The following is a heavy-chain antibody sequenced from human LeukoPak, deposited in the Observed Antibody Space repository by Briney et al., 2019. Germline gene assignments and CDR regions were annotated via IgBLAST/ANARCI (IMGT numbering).Heavy chain of an antibody. CDR2: IYYSGST. CDR3: ARREKSPYYFDY. Sequence: PSETLSLTCTVSGGSISSYYWSCIRQPPGKGLEWSGYIYYSGSTNYNPSLKSRVTISVDTSKNQFSPKLSSVTAADTAVYYCARREKSPYYFDYWGQGTLVTVSS. J-gene: IGHJ4*02. V-gene: IGHV4-59*01. CDR1: GGSISSYY.